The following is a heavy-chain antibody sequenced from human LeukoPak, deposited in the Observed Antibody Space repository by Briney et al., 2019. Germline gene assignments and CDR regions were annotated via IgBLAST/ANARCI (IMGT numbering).Heavy chain of an antibody. CDR1: GGSISSSSYY. Sequence: SETLSPTCTVSGGSISSSSYYWGWIRQPPGKGLEWIGSIYYSGSTYYNPSLKSRVTISVDTSKNQFSLKLSSVTAADTAVHYCTRSVVVPAAPRLWGQGTLVTVSS. J-gene: IGHJ4*02. V-gene: IGHV4-39*01. D-gene: IGHD2-2*01. CDR2: IYYSGST. CDR3: TRSVVVPAAPRL.